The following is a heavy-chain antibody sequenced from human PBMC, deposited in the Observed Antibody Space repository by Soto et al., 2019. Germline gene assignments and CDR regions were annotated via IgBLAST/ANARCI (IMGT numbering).Heavy chain of an antibody. D-gene: IGHD1-26*01. V-gene: IGHV3-23*01. J-gene: IGHJ4*02. CDR1: GFTFSSYA. Sequence: EVQLLESGGGLVQPGGSLRLSCAASGFTFSSYAMRWVRQAPGKGLEWVSALSGSGDSTYYADYVKGRFTVSRDNSKNTLYLQMNSLRAEDTAVYYCARRGSGSYYDYWGQGTLVTVSS. CDR3: ARRGSGSYYDY. CDR2: LSGSGDST.